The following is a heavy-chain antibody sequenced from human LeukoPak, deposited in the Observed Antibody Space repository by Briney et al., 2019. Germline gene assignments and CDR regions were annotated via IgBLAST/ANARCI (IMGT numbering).Heavy chain of an antibody. CDR2: ISSSSGYI. J-gene: IGHJ6*02. V-gene: IGHV3-21*01. CDR1: GFTFSSYS. Sequence: GGSLRLSCAASGFTFSSYSMNWVRQAPGKGLEWVSSISSSSGYIYYADSVKGRFTISRDNAKNSLYLQMNSLRAEDTAVYYCARAYYYYYGMDVWGQGTTVTVSS. CDR3: ARAYYYYYGMDV.